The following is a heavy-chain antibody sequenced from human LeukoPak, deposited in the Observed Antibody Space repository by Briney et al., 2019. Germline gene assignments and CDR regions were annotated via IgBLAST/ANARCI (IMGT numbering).Heavy chain of an antibody. J-gene: IGHJ4*02. CDR2: IKPDGSEK. CDR1: GFTFSSFW. Sequence: GGSLRLSCAASGFTFSSFWMSWVRQAPGKGLEWVANIKPDGSEKNYVDSVKGRFTISRDSAKKSLYLQMNSLTDADTAVYYCARDNVAVPGGDYWGQGTLVIVSS. CDR3: ARDNVAVPGGDY. V-gene: IGHV3-7*04. D-gene: IGHD6-19*01.